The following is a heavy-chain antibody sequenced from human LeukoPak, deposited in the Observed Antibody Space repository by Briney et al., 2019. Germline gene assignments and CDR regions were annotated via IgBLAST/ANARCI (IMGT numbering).Heavy chain of an antibody. CDR2: INPNSGGT. D-gene: IGHD1-26*01. Sequence: ASVKVSCKASGYTFTGYYMHWVRQAPGQGLEWMGWINPNSGGTNYAQKFQGRVTMTRDTSISTAYMELSSLRSEDTAVYYCAAEIVGAVDYWGQGTLVTVSS. CDR3: AAEIVGAVDY. V-gene: IGHV1-2*02. CDR1: GYTFTGYY. J-gene: IGHJ4*02.